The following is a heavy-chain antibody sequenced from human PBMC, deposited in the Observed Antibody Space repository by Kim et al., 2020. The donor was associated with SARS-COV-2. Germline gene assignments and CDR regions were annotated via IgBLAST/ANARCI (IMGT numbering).Heavy chain of an antibody. J-gene: IGHJ6*02. CDR3: ARGFFGNGFDV. V-gene: IGHV3-74*01. CDR2: ISSDGSST. D-gene: IGHD3-3*01. Sequence: GSLILSCAASGFTFNDYWINWVRQAPGKGLVWVSRISSDGSSTNYADSVKGRFTMSRDNAENTVYLQMNSLRAEDTPVYYCARGFFGNGFDVWGQGTTVTVSS. CDR1: GFTFNDYW.